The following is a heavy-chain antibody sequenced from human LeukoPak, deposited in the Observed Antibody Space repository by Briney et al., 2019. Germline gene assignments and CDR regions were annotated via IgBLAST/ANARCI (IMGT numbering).Heavy chain of an antibody. J-gene: IGHJ6*02. Sequence: PGGSLRLSCAASGFTFSDYYMSWIRQAPGKGLEWVSVIYSGGSTYYADSVKGRFTISRDNSKNTLYLQMNSLRAEDTAVYYCARDKRGSRGYSYGYLDVWGQGTTVTVSS. CDR2: IYSGGST. CDR1: GFTFSDYY. V-gene: IGHV3-66*01. D-gene: IGHD5-18*01. CDR3: ARDKRGSRGYSYGYLDV.